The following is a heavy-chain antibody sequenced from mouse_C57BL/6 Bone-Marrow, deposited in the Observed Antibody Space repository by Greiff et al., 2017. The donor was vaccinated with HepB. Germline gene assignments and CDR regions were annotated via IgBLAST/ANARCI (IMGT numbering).Heavy chain of an antibody. CDR1: GYTFTDYY. CDR2: IYPGSGNT. J-gene: IGHJ3*01. CDR3: ARSLRDGFRFAY. Sequence: VQLKQSGAELVRPGASVKLSCKASGYTFTDYYINWVKQRPGQGLEWIARIYPGSGNTYYNEKFKGKATLTAEKSSSTAYMQLSSLTSEDSAVYFCARSLRDGFRFAYWGQGTLVTVSA. D-gene: IGHD2-3*01. V-gene: IGHV1-76*01.